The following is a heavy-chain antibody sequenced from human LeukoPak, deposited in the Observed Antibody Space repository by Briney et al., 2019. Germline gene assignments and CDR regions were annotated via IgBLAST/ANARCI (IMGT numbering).Heavy chain of an antibody. CDR2: INWNDNK. CDR3: ARIYGSGGYYYYGMDV. J-gene: IGHJ6*02. Sequence: ESGPALVKPTQTLTLTCTFSGFSLSTSRMCVSWIRQPPGKALERLARINWNDNKYYSTSLKTRLTISKDTSKHQVVLTMTDMDPVHTATYYCARIYGSGGYYYYGMDVWGQGTTVTVSS. V-gene: IGHV2-70*11. D-gene: IGHD1-26*01. CDR1: GFSLSTSRMC.